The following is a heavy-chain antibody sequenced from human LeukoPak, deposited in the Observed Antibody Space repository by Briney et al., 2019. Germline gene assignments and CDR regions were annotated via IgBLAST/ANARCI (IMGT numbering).Heavy chain of an antibody. D-gene: IGHD3-22*01. CDR3: ARPYYYDSRIDP. CDR2: MYYSGST. J-gene: IGHJ5*02. Sequence: PSQTLSLTCAVSGGSISSGDYYWSWIRQPPGKGLEWIAYMYYSGSTYYNPSLKSRVTMSADTSKNQLSLKLSSVTAADTAVYYCARPYYYDSRIDPWGQGILVTVSS. CDR1: GGSISSGDYY. V-gene: IGHV4-30-4*01.